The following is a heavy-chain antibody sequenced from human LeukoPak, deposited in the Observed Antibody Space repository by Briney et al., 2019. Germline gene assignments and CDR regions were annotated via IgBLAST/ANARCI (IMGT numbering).Heavy chain of an antibody. CDR2: INYDGGEK. Sequence: PGGSLRLSCAASGFTFSSYWMSWVRQAPGKGLEWVANINYDGGEKYYVGSVKGRFTISRDNAKNSLYLQMNSLRAEDAAVYYCARYSSSWHYWGQGTLVTVSS. CDR1: GFTFSSYW. D-gene: IGHD6-13*01. CDR3: ARYSSSWHY. J-gene: IGHJ4*02. V-gene: IGHV3-7*01.